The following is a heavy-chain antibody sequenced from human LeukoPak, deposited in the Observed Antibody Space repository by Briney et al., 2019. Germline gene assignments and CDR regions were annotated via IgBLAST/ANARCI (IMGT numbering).Heavy chain of an antibody. CDR3: ARLTLVGYYFDY. CDR2: IYYSGST. Sequence: SETLSLTCTVSGGSISSYYWSWIRQPPGKGLEWIGYIYYSGSTNYNPSLKSRVTISVDTSKNQFSLKLSSVTAADTAVCYCARLTLVGYYFDYWGQGTLVTVSS. V-gene: IGHV4-59*08. CDR1: GGSISSYY. D-gene: IGHD2-2*01. J-gene: IGHJ4*02.